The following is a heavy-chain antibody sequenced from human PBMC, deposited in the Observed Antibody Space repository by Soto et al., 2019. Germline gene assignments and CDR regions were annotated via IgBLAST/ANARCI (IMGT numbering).Heavy chain of an antibody. V-gene: IGHV1-3*01. CDR1: GYTFSAYT. Sequence: SSVKVSCKAAGYTFSAYTMNWVRQAPGQSLEWMGWINAGSGNTKYSQNFQGRVSITRDTSASTVYMELTSLKSEDTAVYYCARDTETLGPRANDALDIWGQGTMVTVSS. CDR3: ARDTETLGPRANDALDI. CDR2: INAGSGNT. J-gene: IGHJ3*02. D-gene: IGHD3-3*02.